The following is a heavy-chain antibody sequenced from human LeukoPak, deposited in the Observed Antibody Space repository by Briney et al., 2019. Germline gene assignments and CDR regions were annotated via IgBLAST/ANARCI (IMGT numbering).Heavy chain of an antibody. D-gene: IGHD1-26*01. J-gene: IGHJ5*02. CDR1: GYTFTSYG. Sequence: ASVKVSCKASGYTFTSYGISWVRQAPGQGLEWMGWISAYNGNTNYAQKLQGRVTMTTDTSTSTAYMELRSLRSDDTAVYYCARLEWELVSPLLDSLRFDPWGQGTLVTVSS. CDR2: ISAYNGNT. V-gene: IGHV1-18*01. CDR3: ARLEWELVSPLLDSLRFDP.